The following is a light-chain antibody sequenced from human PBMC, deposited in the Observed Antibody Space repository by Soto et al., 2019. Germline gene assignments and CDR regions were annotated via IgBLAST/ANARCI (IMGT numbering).Light chain of an antibody. CDR3: PQYYSYPLT. J-gene: IGKJ1*01. CDR2: AAS. V-gene: IGKV1-8*01. Sequence: AIRMTQSPSSFSASTGDRVTITCRARQGISSYLAWYQQKPGKAPKLLIYAASTLQSGVPSRFSGSGSGTDFTLTISCLQSEDFATYYCPQYYSYPLTFGQGTKVEIK. CDR1: QGISSY.